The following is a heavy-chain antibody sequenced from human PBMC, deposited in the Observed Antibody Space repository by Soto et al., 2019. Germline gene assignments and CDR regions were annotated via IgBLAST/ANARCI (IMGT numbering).Heavy chain of an antibody. CDR2: IYYSGST. J-gene: IGHJ6*03. CDR1: GGSISSGGYY. D-gene: IGHD2-2*02. CDR3: ARYTPYDPYEEGLYDYYYMAV. Sequence: PSETLSLTCTVSGGSISSGGYYWSWIRQHPGKGLEWIGYIYYSGSTYYNPSLKSRVTISVDTSKNQFSLKLSSVTAADTAVYYCARYTPYDPYEEGLYDYYYMAVWGKGTTVTVSS. V-gene: IGHV4-31*03.